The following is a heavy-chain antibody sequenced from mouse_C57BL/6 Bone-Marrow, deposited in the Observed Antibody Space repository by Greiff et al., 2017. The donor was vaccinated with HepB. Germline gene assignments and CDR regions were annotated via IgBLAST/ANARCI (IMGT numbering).Heavy chain of an antibody. CDR1: GYTFTSYW. V-gene: IGHV1-64*01. CDR3: ARSPVTTVGFDY. Sequence: QVQLQQPGAELVKPGASVKLSCKASGYTFTSYWMHWVKQRPGQGLEWIGMIHPNSGSTNYNEKFKSKATLTVDKSSSTAYMQLSSLTSEDSAVYYCARSPVTTVGFDYWCQGTTLTVSS. D-gene: IGHD1-1*01. J-gene: IGHJ2*01. CDR2: IHPNSGST.